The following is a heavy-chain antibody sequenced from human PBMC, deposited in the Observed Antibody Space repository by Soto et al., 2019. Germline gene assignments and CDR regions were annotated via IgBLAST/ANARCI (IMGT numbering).Heavy chain of an antibody. CDR1: GSPLSTYG. Sequence: GGSLRLSCAASGSPLSTYGMTWVRQAPGKGLEWVSAITGTGGNTYYVDSVKGRFTSSRDNSKNMLYLQMNSLRVEDTAVYYCARIRGYWYGLDVWGQGTTVTVSS. J-gene: IGHJ6*02. CDR2: ITGTGGNT. V-gene: IGHV3-23*01. CDR3: ARIRGYWYGLDV.